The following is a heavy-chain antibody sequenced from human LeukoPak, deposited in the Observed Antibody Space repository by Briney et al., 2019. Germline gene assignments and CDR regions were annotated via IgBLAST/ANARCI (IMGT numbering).Heavy chain of an antibody. V-gene: IGHV3-64D*09. Sequence: GGSLRLSCSASGFTFSSYAMHWVRQAPGKGLEYVSAITSNGGTTYYADSVKGRFTISRDNSKNTLYLQMSSLRAEDTAMYYCTTYYDSGPSKDWGQGTLVTVSS. J-gene: IGHJ4*02. CDR3: TTYYDSGPSKD. CDR1: GFTFSSYA. D-gene: IGHD3-22*01. CDR2: ITSNGGTT.